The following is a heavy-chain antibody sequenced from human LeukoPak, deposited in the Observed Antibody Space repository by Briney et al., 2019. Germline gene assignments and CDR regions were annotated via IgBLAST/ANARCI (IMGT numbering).Heavy chain of an antibody. D-gene: IGHD3-22*01. CDR1: GFTFSSYG. Sequence: GGSLRLSCAASGFTFSSYGMHWVRQAPGKGLEWVAFIRYDGSNKYYADSVKGRFTISRDNSKNTLYLQMNSLRAEDTAVYYCARDNYDNSGYYFDYWGQGTLVTVSS. J-gene: IGHJ4*02. V-gene: IGHV3-30*02. CDR2: IRYDGSNK. CDR3: ARDNYDNSGYYFDY.